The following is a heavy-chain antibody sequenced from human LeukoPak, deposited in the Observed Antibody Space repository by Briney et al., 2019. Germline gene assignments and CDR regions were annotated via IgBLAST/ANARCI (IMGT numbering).Heavy chain of an antibody. D-gene: IGHD3-3*01. CDR3: ARVGYDFWSGYFSWFDP. J-gene: IGHJ5*02. CDR1: GFTFSSYW. CDR2: IKQDGSEK. Sequence: GGSLRLSCAASGFTFSSYWMSWVRQAPGKGLEWVANIKQDGSEKYYVDSVKGRFTISRDNAKNSLYLQMNSLRAEDTAVYYCARVGYDFWSGYFSWFDPWGQGTLVTVS. V-gene: IGHV3-7*01.